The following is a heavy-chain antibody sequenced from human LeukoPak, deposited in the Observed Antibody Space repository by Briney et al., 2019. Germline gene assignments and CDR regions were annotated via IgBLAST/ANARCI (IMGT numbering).Heavy chain of an antibody. V-gene: IGHV3-53*01. Sequence: PGGSLRLSCAASGFTVSNNYMSWVRQAPGKGLEWVALMYSGGDTHYADSVKGRLTISRDNSKNTLYLQMNSLRVDDTAVYYCARDVNWDLLFSHWGQGTLVTVSS. CDR2: MYSGGDT. J-gene: IGHJ4*02. CDR1: GFTVSNNY. CDR3: ARDVNWDLLFSH. D-gene: IGHD1-26*01.